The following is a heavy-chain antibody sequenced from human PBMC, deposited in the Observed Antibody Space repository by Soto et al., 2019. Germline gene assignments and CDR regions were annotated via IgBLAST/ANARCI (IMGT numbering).Heavy chain of an antibody. V-gene: IGHV3-21*01. CDR1: GFTFSGYS. CDR2: ISSSSSYI. J-gene: IGHJ3*02. D-gene: IGHD3-10*01. CDR3: ARKRGSGIRGILWGAFDI. Sequence: GSLTLSCAASGFTFSGYSMNWVRQAPGKGLEWVSSISSSSSYIYYADSVKGRFTISRDNAKNSLYLQMNSLRAEDTAVYYCARKRGSGIRGILWGAFDIWGQGTMVTVSS.